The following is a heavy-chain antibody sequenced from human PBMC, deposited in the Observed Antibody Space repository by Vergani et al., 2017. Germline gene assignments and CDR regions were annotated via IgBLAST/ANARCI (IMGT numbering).Heavy chain of an antibody. Sequence: QVQLVQSGSEVKKPGASVKVSCRASGYTFTSYALNWVRQAPGQGLEWMGWINPNSGGTNYAQKFQGRVTMTRDTSISTAYMELSRQRSDDTAVYYCARSGDSSGYHNWFDPWGQGTLVTVSS. CDR1: GYTFTSYA. D-gene: IGHD3-22*01. CDR3: ARSGDSSGYHNWFDP. V-gene: IGHV1-2*02. CDR2: INPNSGGT. J-gene: IGHJ5*02.